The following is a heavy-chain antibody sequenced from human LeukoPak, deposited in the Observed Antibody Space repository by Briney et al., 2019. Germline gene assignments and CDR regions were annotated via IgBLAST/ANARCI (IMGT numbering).Heavy chain of an antibody. D-gene: IGHD3-10*01. CDR3: ARGSYYGSGSYYTDDY. V-gene: IGHV4-4*07. CDR2: VYTSGST. Sequence: PSETLPLTCTVSGGSISSYYWSWIRQPAGKGLEWIGRVYTSGSTNYNPSLKSRVTMSVDTSKNQFSLRLSSVTAADTALYYCARGSYYGSGSYYTDDYWGQGTLVTVSS. CDR1: GGSISSYY. J-gene: IGHJ4*02.